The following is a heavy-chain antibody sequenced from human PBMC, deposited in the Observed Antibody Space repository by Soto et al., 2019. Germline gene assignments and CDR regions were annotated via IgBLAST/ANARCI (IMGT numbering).Heavy chain of an antibody. V-gene: IGHV1-18*04. Sequence: ASVKVSCKASGYTFTSYGISWVRQAPEQGLEWMGWISAYNGNTNYPQKFQGRVTMTTDTSTSTAYMELSSLRSEDTAVYYCATQNLHGSGSYYGKGLYYYYGMDVWGQGTTVTAP. D-gene: IGHD3-10*01. CDR2: ISAYNGNT. J-gene: IGHJ6*02. CDR3: ATQNLHGSGSYYGKGLYYYYGMDV. CDR1: GYTFTSYG.